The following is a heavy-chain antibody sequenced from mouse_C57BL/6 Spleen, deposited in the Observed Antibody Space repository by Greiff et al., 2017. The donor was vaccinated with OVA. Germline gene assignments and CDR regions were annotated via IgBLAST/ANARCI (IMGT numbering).Heavy chain of an antibody. CDR3: ATHGNYTYGY. V-gene: IGHV2-2*01. J-gene: IGHJ3*01. CDR1: GFSLTSYG. Sequence: VQLQQSGPGLVQPSQCLSITCTVSGFSLTSYGVHWVRQSPGKGLEWLGVIWSGGSPDYNAAFIARLSISKDNSKSQVFFRMNSLQDDDTAKYYWATHGNYTYGYWGQRTLVTVAA. D-gene: IGHD2-1*01. CDR2: IWSGGSP.